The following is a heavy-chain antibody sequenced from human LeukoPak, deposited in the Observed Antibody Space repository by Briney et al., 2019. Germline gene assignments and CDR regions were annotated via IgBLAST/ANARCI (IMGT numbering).Heavy chain of an antibody. Sequence: GASVKVSCKASGGTFSSYAISWVRRAPGQGLEWMGRIIPIFGTANYAQKFQGRVTITTDESTSTAYMELSSLRSEDTAVYYCARSPGIAAAELDWGQGTLVTVSS. D-gene: IGHD6-13*01. V-gene: IGHV1-69*05. J-gene: IGHJ4*02. CDR2: IIPIFGTA. CDR3: ARSPGIAAAELD. CDR1: GGTFSSYA.